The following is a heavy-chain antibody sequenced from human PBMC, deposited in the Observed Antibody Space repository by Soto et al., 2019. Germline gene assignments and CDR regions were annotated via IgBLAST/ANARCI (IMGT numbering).Heavy chain of an antibody. V-gene: IGHV1-18*01. Sequence: ASVKVSCKASGYTFTSYGISWVRQAPGQGLEGMGWISAYNGNTNNAQKLQGKVTITKDTSTSKANMKLRSLRSDDTAVYYCASSGTTQEYYFDYWGQGTLVTVSS. CDR2: ISAYNGNT. J-gene: IGHJ4*02. CDR3: ASSGTTQEYYFDY. D-gene: IGHD1-26*01. CDR1: GYTFTSYG.